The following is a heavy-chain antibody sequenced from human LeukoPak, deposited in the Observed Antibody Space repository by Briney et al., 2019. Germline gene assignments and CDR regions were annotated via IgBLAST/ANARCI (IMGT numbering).Heavy chain of an antibody. V-gene: IGHV3-23*01. CDR2: ISGSGGGT. CDR1: GFTFGTYA. CDR3: AKDQDSSGRYGIDY. J-gene: IGHJ4*02. Sequence: PGGSLSLSCTASGFTFGTYAMSWVRQAPGKGLEWVSEISGSGGGTYYADPVKGRFTISRDNSWNTLYLQMNSLRAEDTAVYYCAKDQDSSGRYGIDYWGQGTLVTVSS. D-gene: IGHD6-19*01.